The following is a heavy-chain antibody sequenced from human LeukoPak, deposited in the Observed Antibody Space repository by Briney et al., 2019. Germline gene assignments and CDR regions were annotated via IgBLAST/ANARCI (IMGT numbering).Heavy chain of an antibody. CDR2: IYSGGST. D-gene: IGHD6-19*01. V-gene: IGHV3-23*03. CDR3: AKGPRIGSGWYVY. J-gene: IGHJ4*02. CDR1: GFTFDDYG. Sequence: PGGSLRLSCAASGFTFDDYGLSWVRQAPGKGLEWVSVIYSGGSTYYADSVKGRFTISRDNSKNTLYLQMNSLRAEDTAVYYCAKGPRIGSGWYVYWGQGTLVTVSS.